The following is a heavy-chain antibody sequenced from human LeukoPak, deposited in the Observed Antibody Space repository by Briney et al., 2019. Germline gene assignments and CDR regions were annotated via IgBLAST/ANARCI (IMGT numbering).Heavy chain of an antibody. CDR1: GYSINIYY. CDR3: ASGDPEDYFDY. Sequence: SETLSLTSPVSGYSINIYYWGWIRPPPGKGLEWIGSVYHYGCSFCNPSLKGRVTLSVDTSRHQFSLKLKSPSAADTAVYYCASGDPEDYFDYWGQGTLVTVTS. J-gene: IGHJ4*02. CDR2: VYHYGCS. V-gene: IGHV4-38-2*01. D-gene: IGHD2-21*02.